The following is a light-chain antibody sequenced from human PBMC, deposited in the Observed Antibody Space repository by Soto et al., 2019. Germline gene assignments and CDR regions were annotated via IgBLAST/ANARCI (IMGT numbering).Light chain of an antibody. V-gene: IGKV3-20*01. Sequence: EIELTQSPGTLSLSPGERATLSCRASQSVSSSYLAWYQQKPGQAPRLLIYDASSRATGIPARFSGSGSGTDFTLTISRLEPEDFAVYYCQQYGSSPYTFGQGTKVDIK. CDR3: QQYGSSPYT. CDR2: DAS. J-gene: IGKJ2*01. CDR1: QSVSSSY.